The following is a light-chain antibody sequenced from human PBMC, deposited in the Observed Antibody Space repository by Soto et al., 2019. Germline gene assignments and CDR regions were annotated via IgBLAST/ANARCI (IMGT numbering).Light chain of an antibody. J-gene: IGKJ5*01. CDR3: QQQGRSWIT. CDR2: DAS. CDR1: QSVSSY. V-gene: IGKV3-11*01. Sequence: EIVMTQSPATLSVPPGERATLSCRASQSVSSYLAWYQQKPGQAPRLLIYDASNRATGIPARFSGSGSGTDFTLTISRLEPEDFAVYYCQQQGRSWITFGQGTRLEI.